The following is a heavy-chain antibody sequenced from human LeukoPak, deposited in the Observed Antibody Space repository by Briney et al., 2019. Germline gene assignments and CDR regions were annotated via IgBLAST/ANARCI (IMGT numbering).Heavy chain of an antibody. CDR1: GGSFSGYY. J-gene: IGHJ6*02. CDR3: ARGSHIVVVPAAARGMDV. V-gene: IGHV4-34*01. CDR2: INHSGST. Sequence: SETLSLTCAVYGGSFSGYYWSWIRQPPGKGLEWIGEINHSGSTNYNPSLKSRVTISVDTSKNQFSLKLSSVTAAETAVYYCARGSHIVVVPAAARGMDVWGQGTTVTVSS. D-gene: IGHD2-2*01.